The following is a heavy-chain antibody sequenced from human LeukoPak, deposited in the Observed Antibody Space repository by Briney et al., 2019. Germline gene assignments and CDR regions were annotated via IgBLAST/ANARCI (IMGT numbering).Heavy chain of an antibody. V-gene: IGHV4-39*07. CDR3: ARGVTRYYFDY. D-gene: IGHD2-21*02. J-gene: IGHJ4*02. Sequence: SETLSLTCTVSGVSISSSSYYWGWLRQPPGKGLEWIGSIYYSGSTYYNPSLKSRVTISVDTSKNQFSLKLSSVTAADTAVYYCARGVTRYYFDYWGQGTLVTVSS. CDR1: GVSISSSSYY. CDR2: IYYSGST.